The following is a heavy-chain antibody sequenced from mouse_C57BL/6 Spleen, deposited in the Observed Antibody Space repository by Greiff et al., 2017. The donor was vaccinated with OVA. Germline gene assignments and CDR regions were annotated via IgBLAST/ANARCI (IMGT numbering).Heavy chain of an antibody. V-gene: IGHV4-1*01. D-gene: IGHD1-1*02. CDR3: ARVLWGYWYFDV. Sequence: AGGGVDFSRYWMSWVRRAPGKGLEWIGEINPDSSTINYAPSLKDKFIISRDNAKNTLYLQMSKVRSEDTALYYCARVLWGYWYFDVWGTGTTVTVSS. J-gene: IGHJ1*03. CDR2: INPDSSTI. CDR1: GVDFSRYW.